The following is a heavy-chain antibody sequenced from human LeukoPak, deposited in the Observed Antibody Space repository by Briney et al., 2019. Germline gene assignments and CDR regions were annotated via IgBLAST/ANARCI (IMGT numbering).Heavy chain of an antibody. CDR1: GGSFSGYY. CDR2: INHSGST. V-gene: IGHV4-34*01. CDR3: ARDWGVDGQNFDY. J-gene: IGHJ4*02. D-gene: IGHD3-16*01. Sequence: SETLSLTCAVYGGSFSGYYWSWIRQPPGKGLEWIGEINHSGSTNYNPSLKSRVTISVDTSKNQFSLKLSSVTAADTAVYYCARDWGVDGQNFDYWGQGTLVTVSS.